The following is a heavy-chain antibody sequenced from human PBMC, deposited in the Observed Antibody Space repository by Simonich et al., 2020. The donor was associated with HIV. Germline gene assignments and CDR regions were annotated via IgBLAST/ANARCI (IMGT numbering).Heavy chain of an antibody. V-gene: IGHV3-21*01. Sequence: EVQLVESGGGLVKPGGSLRLSCAASGFTFSSYSMNWVRQAPGKGLEWVLSISSSSIYIYYADSGKGRFTISRDNAKNELYLQMNSLRAEDAAVYYCARDGRKGSSTSCSDYWGQGTLVTVSS. CDR3: ARDGRKGSSTSCSDY. CDR1: GFTFSSYS. D-gene: IGHD2-2*01. CDR2: ISSSSIYI. J-gene: IGHJ4*02.